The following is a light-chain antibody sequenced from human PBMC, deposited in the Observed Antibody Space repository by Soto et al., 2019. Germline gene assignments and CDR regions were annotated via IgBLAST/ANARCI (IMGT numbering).Light chain of an antibody. V-gene: IGKV1-5*01. J-gene: IGKJ4*01. CDR2: VAS. Sequence: DIQMTQSPSTLSASVGDRVTITCRASQSVTSRLAWYQQKPGKAPKLLIYVASNLESGVPSRFSGSGSGTEFTLTISSLQPDDIATYYCQQYNSYSLTFGGGTTVEIK. CDR3: QQYNSYSLT. CDR1: QSVTSR.